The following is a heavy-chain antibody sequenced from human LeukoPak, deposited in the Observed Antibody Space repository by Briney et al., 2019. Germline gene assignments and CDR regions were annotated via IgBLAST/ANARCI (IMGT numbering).Heavy chain of an antibody. J-gene: IGHJ3*01. D-gene: IGHD3-16*02. CDR1: GFTFRDSA. Sequence: GGSLRLSCEASGFTFRDSAMTWVRHVPGRGLEWVSLISYSGGNAYYADSVKGRFTISRDNSENTLSLQMNSLRVEDTARYYCAKDIQLSTWGLGTMVTVSS. CDR3: AKDIQLST. CDR2: ISYSGGNA. V-gene: IGHV3-23*01.